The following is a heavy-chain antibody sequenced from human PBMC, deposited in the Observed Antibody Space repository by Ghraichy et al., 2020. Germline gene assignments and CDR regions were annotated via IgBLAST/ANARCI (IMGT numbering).Heavy chain of an antibody. Sequence: GSLRLSCAVSGFTFSSYSMNWVRQAPGKGPEWVSYISSTSVTMYYADSVKGRFTISRDNAKNSLYLQMNSPRAEDTAVYYCARYDTQIGWFDPWGQGTLVTVSS. CDR2: ISSTSVTM. CDR3: ARYDTQIGWFDP. V-gene: IGHV3-48*04. CDR1: GFTFSSYS. J-gene: IGHJ5*02. D-gene: IGHD3-22*01.